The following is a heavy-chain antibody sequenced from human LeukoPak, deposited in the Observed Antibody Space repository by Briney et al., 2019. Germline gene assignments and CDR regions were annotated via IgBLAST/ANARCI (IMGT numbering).Heavy chain of an antibody. V-gene: IGHV4-59*12. CDR1: GGSISTYY. J-gene: IGHJ6*03. CDR2: IYNSGST. CDR3: ARVSSGWNYMDV. Sequence: SETLSLTCTVSGGSISTYYWSWIRQPPGKGLEWIGYIYNSGSTNYNPSLKSRGTISVDTSKNQFSLKLSSVTAADTAVYYCARVSSGWNYMDVWGKGATVTVSS. D-gene: IGHD6-19*01.